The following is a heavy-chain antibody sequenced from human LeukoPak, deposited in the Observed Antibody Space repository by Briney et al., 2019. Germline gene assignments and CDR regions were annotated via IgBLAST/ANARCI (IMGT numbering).Heavy chain of an antibody. Sequence: SETLSLTCAVSGVSISSSEWWSWVRPPPGQGLEGIGEIHRDGRTKYNPSLQTLVTMSKEYSKNQISLEVTSVTAADTAIYYCGKTDIYFNPIDYWGPGSLVTVCS. J-gene: IGHJ4*02. CDR1: GVSISSSEW. V-gene: IGHV4-4*02. CDR3: GKTDIYFNPIDY. CDR2: IHRDGRT. D-gene: IGHD3-9*01.